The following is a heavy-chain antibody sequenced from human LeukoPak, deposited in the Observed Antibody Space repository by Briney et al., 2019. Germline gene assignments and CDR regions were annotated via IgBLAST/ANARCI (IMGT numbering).Heavy chain of an antibody. CDR3: ARFAINSYYYGSGSYANWFDP. CDR1: GGSISSGGYC. Sequence: SETLSLTCTVPGGSISSGGYCSSWLRQHPVKGLEWIGYIYYSRSTYYNPSLKSRVTISVDTSKNQFSLKLSSVTAADTAVYYCARFAINSYYYGSGSYANWFDPWGQGTLVTVSS. CDR2: IYYSRST. V-gene: IGHV4-31*03. D-gene: IGHD3-10*01. J-gene: IGHJ5*02.